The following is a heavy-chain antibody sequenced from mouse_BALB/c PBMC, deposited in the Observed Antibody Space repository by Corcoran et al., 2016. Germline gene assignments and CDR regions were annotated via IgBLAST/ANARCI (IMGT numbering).Heavy chain of an antibody. Sequence: EVQLQQSGPELVKPGASVKISCKASGYSFTGYYMHWVKQSHVKSLEWIGRINPYNGATSYNQNFKDKASLTVDKSSSTAYMELHSLTSEDSAVYYCARSGIYDGYNYFDYWGQGTTLTVSS. CDR2: INPYNGAT. V-gene: IGHV1-26*01. J-gene: IGHJ2*01. D-gene: IGHD2-3*01. CDR3: ARSGIYDGYNYFDY. CDR1: GYSFTGYY.